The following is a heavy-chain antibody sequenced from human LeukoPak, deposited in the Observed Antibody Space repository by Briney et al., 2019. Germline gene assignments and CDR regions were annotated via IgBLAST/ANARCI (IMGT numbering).Heavy chain of an antibody. J-gene: IGHJ5*02. CDR3: ASEVHEYQLRGWFDP. Sequence: ASLKNFYKTASGTFSGYYMHWVRQAPGQGLEWMVWINPNSGATNYAQKFQGRVTMTRDTSISTAYMELSRLRSDDTAVYYCASEVHEYQLRGWFDPWGQGTLVSVSS. V-gene: IGHV1-2*02. CDR1: SGTFSGYY. CDR2: INPNSGAT. D-gene: IGHD2-2*01.